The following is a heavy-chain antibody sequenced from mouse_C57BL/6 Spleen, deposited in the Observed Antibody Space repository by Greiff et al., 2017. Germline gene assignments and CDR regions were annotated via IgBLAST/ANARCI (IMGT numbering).Heavy chain of an antibody. CDR2: INPNNGGT. CDR3: ASSIYYDYDGAWFAY. J-gene: IGHJ3*01. Sequence: EVQLQQSGPELVKPGASVKISCKASGYTFTDYYMNWVKQSHGKSLEWIGDINPNNGGTSYNQKFKGKATLTVDKSSTTAYMELRSLTSEDSAVYYCASSIYYDYDGAWFAYWGQGTLVTVSA. D-gene: IGHD2-4*01. V-gene: IGHV1-26*01. CDR1: GYTFTDYY.